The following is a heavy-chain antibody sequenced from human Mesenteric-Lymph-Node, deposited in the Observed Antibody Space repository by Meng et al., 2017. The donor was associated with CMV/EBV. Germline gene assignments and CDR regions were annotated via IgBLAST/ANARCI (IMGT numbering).Heavy chain of an antibody. Sequence: SGGAIRNGGYYWNWIRQHPRRGLEWIGYIYYSGTTYYNPSLQSRATLSVDTSKNQFSLRLNSVTAADTAVYYCARSRGYSGYDRHFDYWGQGTLVTVSS. V-gene: IGHV4-31*02. J-gene: IGHJ4*02. CDR2: IYYSGTT. D-gene: IGHD5-12*01. CDR1: GGAIRNGGYY. CDR3: ARSRGYSGYDRHFDY.